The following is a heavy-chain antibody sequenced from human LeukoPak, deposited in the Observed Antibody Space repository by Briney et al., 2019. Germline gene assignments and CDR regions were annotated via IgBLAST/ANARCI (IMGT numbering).Heavy chain of an antibody. CDR2: IYYSGST. Sequence: SETLSLTCTVSGGSISSYYWGWIRQPPGKGLEWIGSIYYSGSTYYNPSLKSRVTISVDTSKNQFSLKLSSVTAADTAVYYCARHRSGGSGSYFDYWGQGTLVTVSS. CDR3: ARHRSGGSGSYFDY. J-gene: IGHJ4*02. D-gene: IGHD3-10*01. CDR1: GGSISSYY. V-gene: IGHV4-39*01.